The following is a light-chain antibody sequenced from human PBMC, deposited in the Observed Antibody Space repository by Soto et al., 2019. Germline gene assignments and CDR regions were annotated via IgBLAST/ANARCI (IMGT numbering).Light chain of an antibody. Sequence: EIVMTQSPATLSVSPGERATLSCRASQSVSGNLAWYQQQPGQAPRLLIYGASTRATGIPARFRGSGSETDFTLTTSSLRSEDFAVYYCQQYNNWPPWTFGQGTKVEIK. CDR3: QQYNNWPPWT. J-gene: IGKJ1*01. V-gene: IGKV3-15*01. CDR1: QSVSGN. CDR2: GAS.